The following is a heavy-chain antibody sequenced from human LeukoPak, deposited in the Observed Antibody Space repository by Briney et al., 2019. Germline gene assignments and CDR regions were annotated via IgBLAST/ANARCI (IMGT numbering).Heavy chain of an antibody. J-gene: IGHJ5*02. Sequence: SETLSLTCTVSGGSISNSDFYWGWIRQPPGKGLEWIGTLYYGGSPLYNASLTSRVSMSVETSKNQFSLRLSSVTAADTAVYYCARVNDCSGSSCFSRWFDPWGQGTLITVSS. CDR3: ARVNDCSGSSCFSRWFDP. CDR1: GGSISNSDFY. CDR2: LYYGGSP. V-gene: IGHV4-39*07. D-gene: IGHD2-15*01.